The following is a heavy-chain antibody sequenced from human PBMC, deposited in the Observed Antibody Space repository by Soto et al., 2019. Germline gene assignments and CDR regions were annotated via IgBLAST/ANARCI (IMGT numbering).Heavy chain of an antibody. CDR2: INNVGYI. Sequence: EMQLLESGGGLVQPGGSLRLSCTASGFTFSNYAMTWVRQAPGKGLNWVSTINNVGYIYDADSVKGRFTISRDDARNTLYLQMNSLRVEDTAVYYCAKRGDGSDRYNSGMDVWGQGTTVIVSS. D-gene: IGHD3-16*01. CDR1: GFTFSNYA. J-gene: IGHJ6*02. CDR3: AKRGDGSDRYNSGMDV. V-gene: IGHV3-23*01.